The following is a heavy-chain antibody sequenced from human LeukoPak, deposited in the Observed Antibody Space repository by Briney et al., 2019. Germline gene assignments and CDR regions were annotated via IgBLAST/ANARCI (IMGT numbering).Heavy chain of an antibody. Sequence: GGSLRLSCAASGFTFSTYGMHWVRQAPGKGLDWVAFIRNDGAIKYYADSMKGRFTISRDNSKNTLYLQMNSLRAEDTAVYYCAKAYSSSDYYYMDVWGKGTTVTVSS. CDR2: IRNDGAIK. CDR1: GFTFSTYG. D-gene: IGHD6-6*01. V-gene: IGHV3-30*02. J-gene: IGHJ6*03. CDR3: AKAYSSSDYYYMDV.